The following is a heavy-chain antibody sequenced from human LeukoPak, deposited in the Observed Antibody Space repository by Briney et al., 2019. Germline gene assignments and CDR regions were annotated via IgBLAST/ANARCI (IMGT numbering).Heavy chain of an antibody. CDR3: ASSIEYYYDSSGLTHYDY. Sequence: SETLSLTCTVSGGSISSYYWSWIRQPPGKGLEWIGYIYYSGSTNYNPSLKSRVTISVDTSKNQFSLKLSSVTAADTAVYYCASSIEYYYDSSGLTHYDYWGQGTLVTVSS. J-gene: IGHJ4*02. CDR2: IYYSGST. CDR1: GGSISSYY. D-gene: IGHD3-22*01. V-gene: IGHV4-59*01.